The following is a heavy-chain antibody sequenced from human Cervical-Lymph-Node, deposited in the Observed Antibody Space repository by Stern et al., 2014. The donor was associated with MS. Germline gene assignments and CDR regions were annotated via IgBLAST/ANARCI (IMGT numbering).Heavy chain of an antibody. D-gene: IGHD6-6*01. CDR1: GYTFTDYA. J-gene: IGHJ4*02. CDR3: ATPSLPFY. Sequence: VQLVQSGAEVKKTGASVVVSCKASGYTFTDYAITWVRQVPGQGLEWMAWINPKSGHTVSAEKFQARVTMTMNTSLRTAYMELSSLKSEDTAIYYCATPSLPFYWGQGTLITVSS. V-gene: IGHV1-8*01. CDR2: INPKSGHT.